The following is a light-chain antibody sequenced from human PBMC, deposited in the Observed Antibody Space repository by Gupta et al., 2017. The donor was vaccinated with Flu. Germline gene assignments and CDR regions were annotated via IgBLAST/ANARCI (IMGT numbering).Light chain of an antibody. CDR3: QHRSNWPIT. V-gene: IGKV3-11*01. Sequence: PSTLSWSPGESATLSCRASQSVSSYLAWYQQKPGQAPRLLIYDASNRATGIPARFSGSGSGTEFTLTISSREPEDFAVYYCQHRSNWPITFGQGTLMDIK. CDR2: DAS. CDR1: QSVSSY. J-gene: IGKJ5*01.